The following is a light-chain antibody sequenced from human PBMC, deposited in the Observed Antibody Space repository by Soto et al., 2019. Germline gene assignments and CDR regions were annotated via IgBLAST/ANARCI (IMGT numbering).Light chain of an antibody. J-gene: IGKJ1*01. CDR3: QQYARSPRT. CDR1: QSVDNSY. V-gene: IGKV3-20*01. Sequence: IVLTQSPGTLSLSPGERATLSCRASQSVDNSYLAWYQQKPGQAPRLLIYGASTRATGFPARFSGSGSGTDFTLTISRLESEDFGVYYCQQYARSPRTFGQGTKVEIK. CDR2: GAS.